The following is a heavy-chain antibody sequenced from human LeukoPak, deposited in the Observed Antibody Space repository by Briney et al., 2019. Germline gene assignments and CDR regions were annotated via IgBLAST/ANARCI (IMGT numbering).Heavy chain of an antibody. CDR1: GYTFTSYG. CDR3: ARDLQARVALYSPDF. D-gene: IGHD2-21*01. J-gene: IGHJ4*02. CDR2: ISAYNGNT. V-gene: IGHV1-18*01. Sequence: ASVKVSCKASGYTFTSYGISWVRQAPGQGLEWMGWISAYNGNTNYAQKLQGRVTMTRDTSTSTVYMELSSLRSEDTAVYYCARDLQARVALYSPDFWGQGTLVTVSS.